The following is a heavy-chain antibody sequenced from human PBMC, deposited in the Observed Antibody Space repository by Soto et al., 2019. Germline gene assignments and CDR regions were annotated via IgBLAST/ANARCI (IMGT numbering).Heavy chain of an antibody. CDR2: IYPSGAS. Sequence: QVRLQESGSGLVKPSQTLSLTCAVSGASISTPGYTWSWNRQPPGKGLEWIGYIYPSGASTYNPSLKSRVTVSLDASRNRFSLSVGSVTAADTAVYYCARATFGALLHLEVWGQGTTVTVSS. V-gene: IGHV4-30-2*01. D-gene: IGHD2-15*01. CDR3: ARATFGALLHLEV. J-gene: IGHJ6*02. CDR1: GASISTPGYT.